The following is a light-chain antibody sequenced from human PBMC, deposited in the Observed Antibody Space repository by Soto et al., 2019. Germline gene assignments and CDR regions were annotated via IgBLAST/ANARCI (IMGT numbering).Light chain of an antibody. Sequence: DILLTQSPSTLSASVGDRVTISCRASQSVNIYLAWYQQKPGQAPRLLIYDASNRATGIPARFSDSGSGTDFTLTISSLEPEDIAVYYCQQRSNWRVTFGGGTKVEIK. CDR1: QSVNIY. CDR3: QQRSNWRVT. V-gene: IGKV3-11*01. J-gene: IGKJ4*01. CDR2: DAS.